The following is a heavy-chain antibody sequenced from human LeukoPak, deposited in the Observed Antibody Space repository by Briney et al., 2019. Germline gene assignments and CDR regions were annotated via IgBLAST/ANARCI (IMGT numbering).Heavy chain of an antibody. Sequence: SETLSLTCTVSGGSISSYYWSWIRQPPGKGLEWIGYIYYSGSTNYNPSLKSRVTISVDTSKNQFSLKLSSVTAADTAVYYCARVKGDYYGSSGYYFDYWGQGTLVTVSS. D-gene: IGHD3-22*01. V-gene: IGHV4-59*01. CDR1: GGSISSYY. CDR3: ARVKGDYYGSSGYYFDY. CDR2: IYYSGST. J-gene: IGHJ4*02.